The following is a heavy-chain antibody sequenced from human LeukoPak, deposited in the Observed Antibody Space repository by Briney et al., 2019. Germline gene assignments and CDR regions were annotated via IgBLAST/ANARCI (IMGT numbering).Heavy chain of an antibody. CDR2: IRSSSSYI. CDR3: ARVNQRITMVRGVMFWFDP. CDR1: GFTFSSYS. Sequence: GGSLRLSCAASGFTFSSYSMNWVRQAPGKGLEWVSSIRSSSSYIYYADSVKGRFTISRDNAKNSLYLQMNSLRAEDTAVYYCARVNQRITMVRGVMFWFDPWGQGTLVTVSS. V-gene: IGHV3-21*01. J-gene: IGHJ5*02. D-gene: IGHD3-10*01.